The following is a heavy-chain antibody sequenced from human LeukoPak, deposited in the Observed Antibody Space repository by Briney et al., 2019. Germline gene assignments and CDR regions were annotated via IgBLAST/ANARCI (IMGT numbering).Heavy chain of an antibody. CDR2: ISSSSSTI. CDR1: GFTFSSYS. J-gene: IGHJ4*02. D-gene: IGHD6-19*01. Sequence: GGSLRLSCAASGFTFSSYSMNWVRQAPGKGLEWVSYISSSSSTIYYADSVKGRFTISRDNAKNSLYLQMNSLRAEDTAVYYCASSGWDVAFDYWGQGTLVTVSS. V-gene: IGHV3-48*04. CDR3: ASSGWDVAFDY.